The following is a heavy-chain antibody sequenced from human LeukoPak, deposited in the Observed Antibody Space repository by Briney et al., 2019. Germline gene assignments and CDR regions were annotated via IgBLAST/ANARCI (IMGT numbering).Heavy chain of an antibody. CDR1: GCTFSSYG. D-gene: IGHD3-10*01. V-gene: IGHV3-30*18. J-gene: IGHJ3*02. CDR2: ISYDGSNK. CDR3: AKTLKPGSGSYYRDAFDI. Sequence: GGSLRLSCAASGCTFSSYGMHWVRQAPGKGLEWVAVISYDGSNKYYADSVKGRFTISRDNSKNTLYLQMNSLRAEDTAVYYCAKTLKPGSGSYYRDAFDIWGQGTMVTVSS.